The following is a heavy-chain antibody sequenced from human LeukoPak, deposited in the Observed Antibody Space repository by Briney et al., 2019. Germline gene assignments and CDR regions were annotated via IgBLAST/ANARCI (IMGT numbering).Heavy chain of an antibody. CDR1: ADSFSSHY. CDR3: ARDLVTVTKGFDI. V-gene: IGHV4-59*11. J-gene: IGHJ3*02. D-gene: IGHD4-17*01. CDR2: ISYIGST. Sequence: SETLSLTCAVSADSFSSHYWTWIRQPPGKGLEWIGYISYIGSTNYNPSLKSRVTISIDTSKNQFSLTLSSVTAADTAVYYCARDLVTVTKGFDIWGQGTMVTVSS.